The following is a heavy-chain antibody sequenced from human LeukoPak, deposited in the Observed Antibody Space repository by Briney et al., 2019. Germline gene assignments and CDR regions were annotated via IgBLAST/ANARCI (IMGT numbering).Heavy chain of an antibody. D-gene: IGHD1-26*01. CDR2: IYTSGST. J-gene: IGHJ4*02. Sequence: PSETLSLTCTVSGGSISSYYWSWIRQPAGKGLEWIGRIYTSGSTNYNPSLKSRVTMSVDTSKNQFSLKLSSVTAADTAVYYCARARRSIMGATTGFDYWGQGTLVTVSS. CDR3: ARARRSIMGATTGFDY. CDR1: GGSISSYY. V-gene: IGHV4-4*07.